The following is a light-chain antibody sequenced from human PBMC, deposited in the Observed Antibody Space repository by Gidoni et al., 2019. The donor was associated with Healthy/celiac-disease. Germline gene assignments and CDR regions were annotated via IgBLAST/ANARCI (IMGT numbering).Light chain of an antibody. CDR1: QSPLHSNGYNY. J-gene: IGKJ1*01. CDR3: MQALQTPWT. CDR2: LGS. V-gene: IGKV2-28*01. Sequence: DIVMTQSPLYLPLTPGEPASISCRSSQSPLHSNGYNYLDWYLQKPGQSPQLLIYLGSNRASGVPDRVRGRGSGTDCTLKSSRVEAEDVGVYYCMQALQTPWTFGQGTKVEIK.